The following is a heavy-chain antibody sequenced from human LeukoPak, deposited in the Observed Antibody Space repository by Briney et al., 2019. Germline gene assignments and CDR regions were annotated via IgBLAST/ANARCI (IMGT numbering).Heavy chain of an antibody. J-gene: IGHJ4*02. V-gene: IGHV3-21*01. CDR2: ISSSSSYI. D-gene: IGHD3-22*01. CDR3: ASSGYLDY. Sequence: GGSLRLSCAASGFTVSSNYMSWVRQAPGKGLEWVSSISSSSSYIYYADSVKGRFTISRDNAKNSLYLQMNSLRAEDTAVYYCASSGYLDYWGQGTLVTVSS. CDR1: GFTVSSNY.